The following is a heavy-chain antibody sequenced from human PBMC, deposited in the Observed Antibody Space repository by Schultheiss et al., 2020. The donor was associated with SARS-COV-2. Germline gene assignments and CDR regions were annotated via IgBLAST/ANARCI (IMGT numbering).Heavy chain of an antibody. CDR3: ARISRSTSIDI. V-gene: IGHV4-4*02. CDR1: GGSISSTNW. J-gene: IGHJ3*02. D-gene: IGHD6-6*01. CDR2: IYHSGST. Sequence: SETLSLTCAVSGGSISSTNWWNWVRQSPGKGLEWIGEIYHSGSTNYNPSLKSRVTISIDKSKNQFSLKLTSVTAADTAVYYCARISRSTSIDIWGQGTMVTVSS.